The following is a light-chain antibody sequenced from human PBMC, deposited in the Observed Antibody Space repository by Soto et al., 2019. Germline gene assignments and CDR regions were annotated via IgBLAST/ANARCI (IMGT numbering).Light chain of an antibody. CDR3: QHYNSYSEA. J-gene: IGKJ1*01. CDR2: KAS. V-gene: IGKV1-5*03. Sequence: DIQMTLSPSTLSGYVGDRVTITCRASQTISSWLAWYQQKPGKAPKLLIYKASTLKSGVPSRFSGSGSGTEFTLTISSLQPDDFATYYCQHYNSYSEAFGQGTKV. CDR1: QTISSW.